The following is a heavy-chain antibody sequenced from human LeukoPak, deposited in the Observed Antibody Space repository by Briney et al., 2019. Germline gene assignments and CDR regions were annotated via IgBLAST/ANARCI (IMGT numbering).Heavy chain of an antibody. CDR2: INSDGSST. Sequence: GGSLRLSCAASGFTFSSYWMHWVRQAPGKGLVWVSRINSDGSSTSYADSVKGRFTISRDNAKNTLYLRMNSLRAEDTAVYYCARESYDFWSGYYPGYMDVWGKGTTVTVSS. J-gene: IGHJ6*03. CDR3: ARESYDFWSGYYPGYMDV. V-gene: IGHV3-74*01. CDR1: GFTFSSYW. D-gene: IGHD3-3*01.